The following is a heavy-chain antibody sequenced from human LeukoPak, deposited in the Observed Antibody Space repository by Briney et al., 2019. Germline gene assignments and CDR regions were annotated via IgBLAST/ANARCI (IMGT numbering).Heavy chain of an antibody. CDR3: ASGGSLQLWAYTLDY. D-gene: IGHD5-18*01. CDR2: IIPIFGTA. V-gene: IGHV1-69*13. Sequence: GASVKVSCKASGYTFTSYYMHWVRQAPGQGLEWMGGIIPIFGTANYAQKFQGRVTITADESTSTAYMELSSLRSEDTAVYYCASGGSLQLWAYTLDYWGQGTLVTVSS. CDR1: GYTFTSYY. J-gene: IGHJ4*02.